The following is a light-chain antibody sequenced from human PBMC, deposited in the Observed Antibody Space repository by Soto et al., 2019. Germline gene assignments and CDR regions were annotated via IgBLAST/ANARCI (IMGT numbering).Light chain of an antibody. CDR1: SGHSSYA. J-gene: IGLJ7*01. CDR2: LNSDGSH. Sequence: QPVLIQSPSASASLGASVKLTCTLSSGHSSYAIAWHQQQPEKGPRYLMKLNSDGSHSKGDGIPDRFSGSSSGAERYLTISSLQSEDEADYYCQTWGTGTHTVFGGGTQLTVL. V-gene: IGLV4-69*01. CDR3: QTWGTGTHTV.